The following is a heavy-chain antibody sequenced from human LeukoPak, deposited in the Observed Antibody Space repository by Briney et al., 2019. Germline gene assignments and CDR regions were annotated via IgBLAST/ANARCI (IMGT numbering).Heavy chain of an antibody. CDR3: APLEYSSSSYYFDY. V-gene: IGHV4-34*01. Sequence: PSETLSLTSAVYGGSFSGYYWSWIRQPPGKGLEWIGEINHSGSTNYNPSLKSRVTISVDTSKNQFSLKLSSVTAADTAVYYCAPLEYSSSSYYFDYWGQGTLVTVSS. CDR2: INHSGST. CDR1: GGSFSGYY. J-gene: IGHJ4*02. D-gene: IGHD6-6*01.